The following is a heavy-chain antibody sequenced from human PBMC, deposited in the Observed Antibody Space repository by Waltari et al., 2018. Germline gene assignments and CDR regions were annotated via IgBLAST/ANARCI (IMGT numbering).Heavy chain of an antibody. J-gene: IGHJ4*02. D-gene: IGHD5-18*01. CDR1: GFNFTAYA. CDR2: FGVRAGAT. V-gene: IGHV3-23*01. CDR3: AKLGSAAMVYYFDF. Sequence: EVQLLESGGGLVQPGGSLRLSCAASGFNFTAYAMSWVRQAPGKGPEWVSMFGVRAGATYYADSVKGRFTISRDNSERTLYLQMNRLRADDSAVYYCAKLGSAAMVYYFDFWGQGTPVTVSS.